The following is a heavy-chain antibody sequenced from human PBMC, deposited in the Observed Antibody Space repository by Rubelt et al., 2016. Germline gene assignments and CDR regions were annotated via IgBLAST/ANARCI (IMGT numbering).Heavy chain of an antibody. CDR1: GGSISSGGYY. V-gene: IGHV4-31*03. Sequence: TCTVSGGSISSGGYYWSWIRQHPGKGLEWIGYIYYSGSTYYNPSLKSRVTISVDTSKNQFSLKLSSVTAADTAVYYCASRVLLWFGEAYFDYWGQGTLVTVSS. CDR2: IYYSGST. J-gene: IGHJ4*02. CDR3: ASRVLLWFGEAYFDY. D-gene: IGHD3-10*01.